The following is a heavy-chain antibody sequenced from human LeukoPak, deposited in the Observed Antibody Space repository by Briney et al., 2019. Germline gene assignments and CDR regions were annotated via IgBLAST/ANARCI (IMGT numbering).Heavy chain of an antibody. D-gene: IGHD2-15*01. J-gene: IGHJ4*02. CDR1: GYTFIGYY. CDR3: ARRPLRISRGYFDY. V-gene: IGHV1-2*02. CDR2: INSNSGGT. Sequence: ASVKVSCKASGYTFIGYYMHWVRQAPGQGLEWMGWINSNSGGTNYAQKFQGRVTMTRDTSISTAYMELSRLRSEDTAVYYCARRPLRISRGYFDYWGQGTLVTVSS.